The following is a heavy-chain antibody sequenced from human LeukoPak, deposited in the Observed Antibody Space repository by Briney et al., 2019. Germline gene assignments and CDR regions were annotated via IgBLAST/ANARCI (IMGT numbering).Heavy chain of an antibody. CDR2: ISYSGST. Sequence: PSETLSPTCTVSGGSISSYYWSWLRQPPGKGLEWIGYISYSGSTNYNPSLKSRVTISVDTSKNQFSLKRSSVTAADTAVYYCVAGGGNFNYWGQGTLVTVSS. D-gene: IGHD2-15*01. J-gene: IGHJ4*02. CDR1: GGSISSYY. CDR3: VAGGGNFNY. V-gene: IGHV4-59*01.